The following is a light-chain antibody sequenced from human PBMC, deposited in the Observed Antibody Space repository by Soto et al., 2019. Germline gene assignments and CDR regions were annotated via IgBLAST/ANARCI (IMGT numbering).Light chain of an antibody. J-gene: IGLJ3*02. CDR1: SSDVGAYKY. Sequence: QSALTQPPSASGSPGQSVTISCTGTSSDVGAYKYVTWYQQYPGKAPKLTIYEVSKRPSGVPDLFSGSKSGNTASLTVSGLQAEDEADYYCTSYVGSDIWVFGRGTKLTVL. CDR3: TSYVGSDIWV. V-gene: IGLV2-8*01. CDR2: EVS.